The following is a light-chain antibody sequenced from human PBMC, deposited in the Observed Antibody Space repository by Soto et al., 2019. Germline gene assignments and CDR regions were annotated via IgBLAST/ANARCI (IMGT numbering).Light chain of an antibody. CDR1: HSVSSSY. CDR2: GAS. J-gene: IGKJ3*01. CDR3: QQYGSSPPYT. V-gene: IGKV3-20*01. Sequence: EIVLTQSPGTLSLSQGERATLSCRASHSVSSSYLAWYQQKPGQAPRLLIYGASSRATGIPDRFSGSGSGTDFTLTISRLEPEDFAVYYCQQYGSSPPYTFGPGTKVDIK.